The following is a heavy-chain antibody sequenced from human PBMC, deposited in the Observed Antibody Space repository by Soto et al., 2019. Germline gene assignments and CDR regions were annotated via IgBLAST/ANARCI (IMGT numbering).Heavy chain of an antibody. V-gene: IGHV3-30*04. CDR1: GFSISRSA. Sequence: QAQLVESGGGVVQPGRSLRLSCAASGFSISRSAMHWVRQAPGKGPEWVAVIAYDGSNKWYADSAKGRFTISRDNSKNTLYLRMTSLRGEDTAVYYCARDLQAGTDNVNWFAPWGQGTLVTVSS. CDR2: IAYDGSNK. J-gene: IGHJ5*02. CDR3: ARDLQAGTDNVNWFAP. D-gene: IGHD1-1*01.